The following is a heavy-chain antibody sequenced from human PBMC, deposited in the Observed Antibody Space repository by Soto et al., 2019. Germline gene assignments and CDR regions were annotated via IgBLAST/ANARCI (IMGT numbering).Heavy chain of an antibody. J-gene: IGHJ4*02. CDR3: ARDKITGLFDY. CDR2: IYHSGST. Sequence: SETLSLTCAVSGGSISSTNWWNWVRQPPGKGLEWIGEIYHSGSTNYNPSLKSRVTISVDTSKNQFSLKLTSVTAADTAVYYCARDKITGLFDYWGQGTLVTVPQ. D-gene: IGHD2-8*02. CDR1: GGSISSTNW. V-gene: IGHV4-4*02.